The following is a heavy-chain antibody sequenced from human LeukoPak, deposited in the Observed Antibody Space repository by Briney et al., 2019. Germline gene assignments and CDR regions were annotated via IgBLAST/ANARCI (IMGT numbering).Heavy chain of an antibody. CDR1: GGSISSGDYY. V-gene: IGHV4-30-4*01. CDR2: IYYSGST. CDR3: AVVPAANDAFDI. J-gene: IGHJ3*02. D-gene: IGHD2-2*01. Sequence: SETPSLTCTVSGGSISSGDYYWSWIRQPPGKGLEWIGYIYYSGSTYYNPSLKSRVTISVDTSKNQFSLKLSSVTAADTAVYYCAVVPAANDAFDIWGQGTMVTVSS.